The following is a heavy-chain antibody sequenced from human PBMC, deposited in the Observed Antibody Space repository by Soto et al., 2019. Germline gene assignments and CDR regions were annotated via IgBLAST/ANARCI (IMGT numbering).Heavy chain of an antibody. CDR2: IYHSGST. CDR1: GGSSSSGGYS. D-gene: IGHD1-20*01. Sequence: TLSLTCAVSGGSSSSGGYSWSWIRQPPGKGLEWIGYIYHSGSTYYNPSLKSRVTISVDRSKNQFSLKLSSVTAADTAVYYCARAERNWNYFDYWGQGTLVTVSS. J-gene: IGHJ4*02. CDR3: ARAERNWNYFDY. V-gene: IGHV4-30-2*01.